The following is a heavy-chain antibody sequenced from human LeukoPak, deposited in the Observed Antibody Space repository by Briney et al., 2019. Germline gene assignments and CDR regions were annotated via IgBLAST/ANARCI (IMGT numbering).Heavy chain of an antibody. CDR2: ISSSGSTK. Sequence: GGSLRLSCAASGFTFSDYYMSWIRQAPGKGLEWVSYISSSGSTKYYADSVKGRFTISRDNAKNSLYLQMNSLRAEDTAVYYCTRSDYYDSSGYYSFFDYWGQGTLVTVSS. V-gene: IGHV3-11*01. CDR3: TRSDYYDSSGYYSFFDY. J-gene: IGHJ4*02. CDR1: GFTFSDYY. D-gene: IGHD3-22*01.